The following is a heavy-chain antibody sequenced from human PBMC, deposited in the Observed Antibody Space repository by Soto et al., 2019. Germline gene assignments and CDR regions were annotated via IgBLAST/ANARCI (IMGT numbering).Heavy chain of an antibody. J-gene: IGHJ4*02. CDR3: ARRYGPGFDY. Sequence: SETLSLTCAVYGGSFSGYYWSWIRQPPGKGLEWIGEINHSGSTNYNPSLKSRVTISVDTSKNQFSLKLSYVTAADTAVYYCARRYGPGFDYCGQGTLVTVSS. D-gene: IGHD4-17*01. CDR2: INHSGST. CDR1: GGSFSGYY. V-gene: IGHV4-34*01.